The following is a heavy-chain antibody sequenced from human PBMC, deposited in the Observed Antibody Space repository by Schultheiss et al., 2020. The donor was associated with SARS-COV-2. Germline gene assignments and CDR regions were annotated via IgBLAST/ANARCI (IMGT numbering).Heavy chain of an antibody. V-gene: IGHV3-30*03. CDR3: ARDFSMWLVPSEGGIDY. Sequence: GGSLRLSCAASGFTFSSYSMNWVRQAPGKGLEWVAVISYDGSNKYYADSVKGRFTISRDNSKNTLYLQMNSLRAEDTAVYYCARDFSMWLVPSEGGIDYWGQGTLVTVSS. CDR1: GFTFSSYS. J-gene: IGHJ4*02. CDR2: ISYDGSNK. D-gene: IGHD6-19*01.